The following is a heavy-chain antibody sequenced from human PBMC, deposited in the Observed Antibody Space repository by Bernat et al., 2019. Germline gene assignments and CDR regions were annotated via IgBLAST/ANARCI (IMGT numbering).Heavy chain of an antibody. CDR2: IYTSGST. D-gene: IGHD2-2*01. J-gene: IGHJ6*02. CDR1: GGSISSGSYY. CDR3: ARGGNIYCSSTSCYAYAVYYYYGMDV. Sequence: QVQLQESGPGLVKPSQTLSLTCTVSGGSISSGSYYWSWIRQPAGKGLEWIGRIYTSGSTNYNPSLKSRVTISVDTSKNQFSLKLSSVTAADTAVYYCARGGNIYCSSTSCYAYAVYYYYGMDVWGQGTTVTVSS. V-gene: IGHV4-61*02.